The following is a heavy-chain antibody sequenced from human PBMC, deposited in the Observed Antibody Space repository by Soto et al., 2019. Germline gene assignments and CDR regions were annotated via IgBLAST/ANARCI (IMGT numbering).Heavy chain of an antibody. Sequence: EVQVLESGGGLVQPGGSLRLSCAASGFTFSSYDMSWVRQAPGKGLEWVSGVSASGSITSYADSAKGRFTISRDNAKNTVFLQMSSLRAEDTAVYFCAKGDCSGGGCNPHQLNFFAMDVWGQGTTVTVSS. D-gene: IGHD2-15*01. CDR1: GFTFSSYD. CDR3: AKGDCSGGGCNPHQLNFFAMDV. CDR2: VSASGSIT. V-gene: IGHV3-23*01. J-gene: IGHJ6*02.